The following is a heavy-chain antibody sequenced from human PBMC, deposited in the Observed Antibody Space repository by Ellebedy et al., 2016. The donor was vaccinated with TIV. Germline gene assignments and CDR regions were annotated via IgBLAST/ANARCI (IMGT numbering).Heavy chain of an antibody. CDR1: GGSLRGYY. CDR3: AKGPGGLQLWFDP. J-gene: IGHJ5*02. D-gene: IGHD1-1*01. CDR2: INPSGVI. V-gene: IGHV4-34*01. Sequence: MPSETLSLTCAVSGGSLRGYYWSWIRQPPGKGLEWIGEINPSGVINYDPSLKTRVTISADTSKNQVSLRLISVSAEDTAIYFCAKGPGGLQLWFDPWGQGTLVTVSS.